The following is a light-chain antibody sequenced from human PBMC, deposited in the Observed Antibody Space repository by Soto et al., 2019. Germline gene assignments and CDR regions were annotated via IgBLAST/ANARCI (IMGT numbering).Light chain of an antibody. CDR3: QQYVNSVT. Sequence: EIVLTQSPGSLSLSPGERATLSCRASQSVDSSFFAWYQQKPGQAPRLLIAGASNTATGIPNRCSGRGSGTNFTITSSTLEPEDFAVYDGQQYVNSVTFGQGTKVEIK. CDR1: QSVDSSF. J-gene: IGKJ1*01. CDR2: GAS. V-gene: IGKV3-20*01.